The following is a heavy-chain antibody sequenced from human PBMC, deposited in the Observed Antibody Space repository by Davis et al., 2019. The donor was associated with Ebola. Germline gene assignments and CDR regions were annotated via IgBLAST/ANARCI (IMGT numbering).Heavy chain of an antibody. V-gene: IGHV5-51*01. CDR2: IYPGDSDT. CDR1: GYNFTSYW. D-gene: IGHD3-3*01. CDR3: ARRPYYDFWSGSYYFDY. Sequence: PGGSLRLSCKGSGYNFTSYWIAWVRQMPGKGLEWMGIIYPGDSDTTYRPSFQGQVTISADKSISTAYLQWSSLKASDTAMYYCARRPYYDFWSGSYYFDYWGQGTLVTVSS. J-gene: IGHJ4*02.